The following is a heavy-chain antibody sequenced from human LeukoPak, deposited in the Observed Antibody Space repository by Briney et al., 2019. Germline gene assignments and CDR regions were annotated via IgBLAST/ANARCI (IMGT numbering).Heavy chain of an antibody. CDR2: IYYSGST. V-gene: IGHV4-59*06. CDR1: GGSISSYY. CDR3: ASRIAAAGTLGPFDY. D-gene: IGHD6-13*01. Sequence: KSSETLSLTCSVSGGSISSYYWSWIRQHPGKGLEWIGYIYYSGSTYYNPSLKSRVTISVDTSKNQFSLKLSSVTAADTAVYYCASRIAAAGTLGPFDYWGQGTPVTVSS. J-gene: IGHJ4*02.